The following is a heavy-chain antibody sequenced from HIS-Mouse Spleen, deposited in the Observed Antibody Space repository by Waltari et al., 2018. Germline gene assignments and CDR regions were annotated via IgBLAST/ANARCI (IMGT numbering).Heavy chain of an antibody. CDR1: GCTFSSYG. CDR2: ISYDGSNK. CDR3: AKDKHHAFDY. V-gene: IGHV3-30*18. Sequence: QVQLVESGGGVVQPGRSLRLSCAASGCTFSSYGMHWVRQAPGKGLEWVAVISYDGSNKYYADSGKGRFTISRDNSKNTLYLQMNSLRAEDTAVYYCAKDKHHAFDYWGQGTLVTVSS. J-gene: IGHJ4*02.